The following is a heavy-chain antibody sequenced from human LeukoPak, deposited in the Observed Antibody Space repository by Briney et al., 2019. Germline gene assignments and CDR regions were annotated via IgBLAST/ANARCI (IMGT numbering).Heavy chain of an antibody. Sequence: PSETLSLTCAVYGGSFSGYYWSWIRQPPGKGLEWIGEINHSGSTNYNPSLKSRVTISVDTSKNQFSLKLSSVTAADTAVYYCARGSPEDYYYDSSGYSGVFDYWGQGTLVTVSS. CDR3: ARGSPEDYYYDSSGYSGVFDY. CDR2: INHSGST. V-gene: IGHV4-34*01. CDR1: GGSFSGYY. D-gene: IGHD3-22*01. J-gene: IGHJ4*02.